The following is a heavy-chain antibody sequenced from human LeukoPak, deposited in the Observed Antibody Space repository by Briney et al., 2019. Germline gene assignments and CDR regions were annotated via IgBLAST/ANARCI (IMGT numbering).Heavy chain of an antibody. CDR2: IYWDDDR. CDR1: GFSLNTRGVG. CDR3: AHRKNYYDSSVFAN. Sequence: ESGPTLVNPTQTLTLTCTFSGFSLNTRGVGVGWVRQPPGRALEWLALIYWDDDRRYSPSLKSRLTITKDTSRNRVVLTMTDMDPVDTATYFCAHRKNYYDSSVFANWGQGTLVTVSS. J-gene: IGHJ4*02. D-gene: IGHD3-22*01. V-gene: IGHV2-5*02.